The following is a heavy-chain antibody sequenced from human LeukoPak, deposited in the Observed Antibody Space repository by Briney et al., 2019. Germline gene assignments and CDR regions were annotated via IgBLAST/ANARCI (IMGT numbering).Heavy chain of an antibody. J-gene: IGHJ4*02. V-gene: IGHV3-48*02. CDR1: GFTFSSYS. CDR3: TRDPHALDY. CDR2: ITSSSSPI. Sequence: GGSLRLPCAASGFTFSSYSMNWVRQAPGKRLEWVAYITSSSSPIYYADSVKGRFTISRDNGKNSLYLQMNSLRDEDTAVYYCTRDPHALDYWGQGTLVTVSS.